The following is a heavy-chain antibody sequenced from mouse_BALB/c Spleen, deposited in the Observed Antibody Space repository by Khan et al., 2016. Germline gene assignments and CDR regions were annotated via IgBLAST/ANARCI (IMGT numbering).Heavy chain of an antibody. Sequence: EVQLQESGPSLVKPSQALSLTCSVTGDSITSGYWNWIRKFPGIKLEYMGYITYSGSTYYNQSLKSRISITRDTSKNQYFLQLISGITEDTATYYCARYDGSSSVRGMDYWGQGTSVTVSS. CDR2: ITYSGST. CDR1: GDSITSGY. J-gene: IGHJ4*01. D-gene: IGHD1-1*01. CDR3: ARYDGSSSVRGMDY. V-gene: IGHV3-8*02.